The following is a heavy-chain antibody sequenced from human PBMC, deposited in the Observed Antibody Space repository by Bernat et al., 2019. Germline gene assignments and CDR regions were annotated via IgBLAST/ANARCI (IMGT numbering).Heavy chain of an antibody. CDR3: AKAGATVVTPGFY. D-gene: IGHD4-23*01. CDR2: ISGSGGGT. J-gene: IGHJ4*02. V-gene: IGHV3-23*01. Sequence: EVQLLESGGGLVQPGGSLRLSCAASGFTFSNNAMSWVRQAPGKGLEWVSAISGSGGGTYYADSVKGRFTISRDSSKNTLYLQMISLRAEDTAIYYCAKAGATVVTPGFYWGQGTLVTVSS. CDR1: GFTFSNNA.